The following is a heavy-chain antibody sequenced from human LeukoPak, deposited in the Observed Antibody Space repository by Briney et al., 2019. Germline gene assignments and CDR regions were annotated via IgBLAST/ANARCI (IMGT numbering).Heavy chain of an antibody. CDR1: GFNVSSNY. V-gene: IGHV3-53*01. Sequence: GGSLRLSCAASGFNVSSNYMSWVRQAPGKGLEWVSVIYSGGSTYYADSVKGRFTISRDNSKNTLNLQMNSLRAEDTAVYYCARDPSDSSGYSFHYWGQGTLVPVSS. D-gene: IGHD3-22*01. CDR2: IYSGGST. J-gene: IGHJ4*02. CDR3: ARDPSDSSGYSFHY.